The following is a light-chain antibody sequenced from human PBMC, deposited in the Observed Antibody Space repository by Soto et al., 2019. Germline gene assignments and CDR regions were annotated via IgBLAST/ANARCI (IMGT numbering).Light chain of an antibody. CDR2: NVS. CDR3: SSYTSISTVV. V-gene: IGLV2-14*01. CDR1: SSDVGGYNY. J-gene: IGLJ3*02. Sequence: QSVLTQPASVSGSPGQSITISCTGSSSDVGGYNYVSWYQQHPDKAPKLVIYNVSNRPSGVSDRFSGSKSGNTASLIISGLQAEDEADYYCSSYTSISTVVFGGGTKLTVL.